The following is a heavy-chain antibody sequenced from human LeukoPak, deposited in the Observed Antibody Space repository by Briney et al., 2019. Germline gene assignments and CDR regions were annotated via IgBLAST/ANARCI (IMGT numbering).Heavy chain of an antibody. CDR2: ISYDGSNK. CDR3: ANTPWGFGDQNGMDV. J-gene: IGHJ6*04. CDR1: GFTFSSYA. V-gene: IGHV3-30*04. Sequence: PGGSLRLSCAASGFTFSSYAMHWVRQALGKGLEWVAVISYDGSNKYYADSVKGRFTISRDNSKNTLYLQMNSLRAEDTAVYYCANTPWGFGDQNGMDVWGKGTTVTVSS. D-gene: IGHD3-10*01.